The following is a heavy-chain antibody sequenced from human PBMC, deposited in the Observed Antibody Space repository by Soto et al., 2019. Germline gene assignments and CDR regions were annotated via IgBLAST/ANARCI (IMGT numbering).Heavy chain of an antibody. CDR3: ASVLKRVRGVTSYYVDV. J-gene: IGHJ6*03. D-gene: IGHD3-10*01. Sequence: EVQLLESGGGLVQPGGSLRLSCAASGFTFSSYAMSWVRQAPGEGLEGVPCIGSGGGTCYEDSVRGGFPISGDNSKNTLYLQMDSLRAEDMAVYYCASVLKRVRGVTSYYVDVWGKGTTVTFSS. V-gene: IGHV3-23*02. CDR2: CIGSGGGT. CDR1: GFTFSSYA.